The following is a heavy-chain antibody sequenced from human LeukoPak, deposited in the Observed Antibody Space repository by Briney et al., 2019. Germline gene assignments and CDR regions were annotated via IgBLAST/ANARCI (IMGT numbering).Heavy chain of an antibody. CDR1: GFTFSSYE. CDR2: ISSSGSTI. Sequence: PGGSLRLSCAASGFTFSSYEMNWVRQAPGKGLEWVSYISSSGSTIYYADSVKGRFTISRGNAKNSLYLQMNSLKTEDTAVYYCTTDEKLLRYFDYWGQGTLVTVSS. CDR3: TTDEKLLRYFDY. D-gene: IGHD1-26*01. J-gene: IGHJ4*02. V-gene: IGHV3-48*03.